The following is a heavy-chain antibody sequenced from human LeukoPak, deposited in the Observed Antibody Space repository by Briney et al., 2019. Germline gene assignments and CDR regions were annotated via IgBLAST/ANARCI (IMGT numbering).Heavy chain of an antibody. CDR2: IYTTGIT. CDR1: GASISSYY. V-gene: IGHV4-4*07. D-gene: IGHD1-20*01. J-gene: IGHJ4*02. CDR3: ARAGYNWNDAHFDY. Sequence: SETLSLTCTVSGASISSYYWSWTRQPAGKGLEWIGRIYTTGITNYNPPLKSRVTMSVDTSKNQFSLKLSSVTAADTAVYYCARAGYNWNDAHFDYWGQGTLVTVSS.